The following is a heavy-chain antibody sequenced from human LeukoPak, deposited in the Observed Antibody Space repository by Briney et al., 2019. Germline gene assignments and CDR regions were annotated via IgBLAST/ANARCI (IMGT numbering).Heavy chain of an antibody. CDR3: AKSPPRCSGGSCYGY. CDR2: ICVRRGRT. CDR1: VFTFSSFA. J-gene: IGHJ4*02. D-gene: IGHD2-15*01. Sequence: GRSLSLSCAASVFTFSSFALSGVRGAPARGLECISGICVRRGRTDYTDSAKGRFTISRDNSKNTLYLQMGSLRADATALYYCAKSPPRCSGGSCYGYWGQGTLVTVSS. V-gene: IGHV3-23*01.